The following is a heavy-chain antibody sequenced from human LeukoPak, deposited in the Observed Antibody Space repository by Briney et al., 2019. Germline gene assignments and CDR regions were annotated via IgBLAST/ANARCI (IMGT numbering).Heavy chain of an antibody. V-gene: IGHV1-18*04. D-gene: IGHD2-2*01. J-gene: IGHJ4*02. CDR1: GYTFTSYG. CDR2: ISAYNGNT. CDR3: ARDQESGIVVVPAAMPGGY. Sequence: GASVKVSCKASGYTFTSYGISWVRQAPGQGLEWMGWISAYNGNTNYAQKLQGRVTMTTDTSTSTAYMELRSLRSDDTAVYYCARDQESGIVVVPAAMPGGYWGQGTLVTVPS.